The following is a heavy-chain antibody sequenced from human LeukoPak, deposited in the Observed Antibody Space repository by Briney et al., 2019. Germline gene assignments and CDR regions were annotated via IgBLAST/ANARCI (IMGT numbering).Heavy chain of an antibody. CDR2: IYYSGST. D-gene: IGHD3/OR15-3a*01. CDR3: AREAEKDCWFDP. Sequence: SQTLSLTCTVSGVSISSGDYYWSWIRQPPGKGLEWIGYIYYSGSTYYNPSLKTRVTISVDTSKNQFSLKLSAVTAADTAVYYYAREAEKDCWFDPWGQGTLVTVSS. CDR1: GVSISSGDYY. V-gene: IGHV4-30-4*08. J-gene: IGHJ5*02.